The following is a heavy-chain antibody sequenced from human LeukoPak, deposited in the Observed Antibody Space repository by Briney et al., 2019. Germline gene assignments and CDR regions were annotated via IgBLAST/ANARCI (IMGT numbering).Heavy chain of an antibody. CDR2: ISGSASDT. Sequence: PGGSLRLSCAASGFAFSSYAMSWVRQAPGKGLESVSTISGSASDTHYADSVKGRFTISRDNSKNTLYLHMDSLRADDTAVYYRAKDGEDWGQGTLVTVSS. CDR3: AKDGED. D-gene: IGHD2-21*01. V-gene: IGHV3-23*01. CDR1: GFAFSSYA. J-gene: IGHJ4*02.